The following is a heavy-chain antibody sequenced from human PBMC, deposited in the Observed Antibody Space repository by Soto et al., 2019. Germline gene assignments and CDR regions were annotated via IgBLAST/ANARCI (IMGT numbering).Heavy chain of an antibody. V-gene: IGHV1-8*01. J-gene: IGHJ5*01. Sequence: QVQLVQSGAEVKTPGASVKVSCKASGYTFASYDINWVRQAPGQGLEWMGWMNPNSGNTGYAQKFQGRLTMTRDTALSIAHMELSSLRNEDTAVYYCARSDGYNFNWLDSWGQGTLVTGSA. CDR1: GYTFASYD. CDR3: ARSDGYNFNWLDS. CDR2: MNPNSGNT. D-gene: IGHD2-21*01.